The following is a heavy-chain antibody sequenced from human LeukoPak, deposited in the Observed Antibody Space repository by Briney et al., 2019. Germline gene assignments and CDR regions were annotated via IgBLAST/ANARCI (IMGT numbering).Heavy chain of an antibody. CDR2: INHSGSI. CDR3: ARRDYDILTGYSFDY. V-gene: IGHV4-34*01. D-gene: IGHD3-9*01. CDR1: GGSFSGYY. Sequence: KSSETLSLTCAVYGGSFSGYYWSWIRQPPGKGLEWIGEINHSGSINYNPSLKSRVTISVDTSKNQFSLKLSSVTAADTAVYYCARRDYDILTGYSFDYWGQGTLVTVSS. J-gene: IGHJ4*02.